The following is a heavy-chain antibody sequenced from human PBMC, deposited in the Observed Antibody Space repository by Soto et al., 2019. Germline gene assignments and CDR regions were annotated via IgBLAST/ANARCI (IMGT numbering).Heavy chain of an antibody. D-gene: IGHD3-3*01. Sequence: SVKISWKACGDTFTGYYMHWVRQAPGQGLEWMGWINPNSGGTNYAQKFQGWVTMTRDTSISTAYMELSRLRSDDTAVYYCAKAINSYYDFWSGYDENYYYYGMDVWGQGTTVTVSS. J-gene: IGHJ6*02. CDR1: GDTFTGYY. V-gene: IGHV1-2*04. CDR2: INPNSGGT. CDR3: AKAINSYYDFWSGYDENYYYYGMDV.